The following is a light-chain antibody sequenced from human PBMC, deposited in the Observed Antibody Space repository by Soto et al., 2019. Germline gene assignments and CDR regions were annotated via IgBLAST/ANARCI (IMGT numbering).Light chain of an antibody. V-gene: IGLV6-57*04. CDR3: QSYDSDSVV. J-gene: IGLJ2*01. Sequence: NFMLTQPHSVSESPGKTVTISCTRSGGSIASNHVQWYQQRPGSAPTTVIYKNDQRPSGVPDRFSGSIDSSSSSASLSISGLKTEDEADLYCQSYDSDSVVFGGGTKLTVL. CDR1: GGSIASNH. CDR2: KND.